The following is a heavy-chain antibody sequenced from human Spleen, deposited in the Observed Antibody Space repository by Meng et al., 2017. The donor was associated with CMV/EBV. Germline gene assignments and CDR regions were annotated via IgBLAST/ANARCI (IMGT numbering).Heavy chain of an antibody. CDR2: IKQDGSDK. J-gene: IGHJ3*02. Sequence: GGSLRLSCVASGFTVGSNYLTWVRQAPGKGLEWVANIKQDGSDKYYVDSVKGRFTISRDNAKNSLYLQMNSLRADDTAVYSCARDGDYDFWSDTGGSAFDIWGQGTMVTVSS. V-gene: IGHV3-7*01. CDR3: ARDGDYDFWSDTGGSAFDI. CDR1: GFTVGSNY. D-gene: IGHD3-3*01.